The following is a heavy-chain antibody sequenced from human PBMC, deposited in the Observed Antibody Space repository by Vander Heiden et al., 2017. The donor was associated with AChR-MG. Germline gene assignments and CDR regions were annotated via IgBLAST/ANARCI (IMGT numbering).Heavy chain of an antibody. Sequence: QVQLVQPGAEVKKPGALVKVPCKASGYTLTSYAMHWVRQAPGQRLEWMGWINAGNGNTKYSQKFQGRVTITRDTSASTAYMELSSLRSEDTAVYYCARDLYYYDSSGAQGYWVQGTLVNVS. CDR3: ARDLYYYDSSGAQGY. D-gene: IGHD3-22*01. J-gene: IGHJ4*02. CDR2: INAGNGNT. V-gene: IGHV1-3*01. CDR1: GYTLTSYA.